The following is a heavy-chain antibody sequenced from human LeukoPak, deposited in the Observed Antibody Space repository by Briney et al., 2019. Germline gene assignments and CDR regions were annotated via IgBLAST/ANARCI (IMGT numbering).Heavy chain of an antibody. J-gene: IGHJ4*02. CDR3: AISGLGFGEFRGLDY. CDR1: GLTY. D-gene: IGHD3-10*01. Sequence: GGSLRLSCAASGLTYMSWVRQAPGEGLEWVSVISDSGGTTLYADSVKGRFTISRDNAKNSLYLQMNSLRAEDTAVYYCAISGLGFGEFRGLDYWGQGTLLTVSS. CDR2: ISDSGGTT. V-gene: IGHV3-23*01.